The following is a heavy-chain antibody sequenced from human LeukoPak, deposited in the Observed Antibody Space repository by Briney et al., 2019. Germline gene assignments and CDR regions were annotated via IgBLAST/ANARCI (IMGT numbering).Heavy chain of an antibody. D-gene: IGHD2-8*01. CDR1: GFTFSSYE. Sequence: PGGSLRLSCVASGFTFSSYEMNWVRQAPGKGLEWVSYISSSGSTIYYADSVKGRFTISRDNAKNSLYLQMNSLRAEDTAVYYCARELINFDYWGQGTLVTVSS. J-gene: IGHJ4*02. V-gene: IGHV3-48*03. CDR3: ARELINFDY. CDR2: ISSSGSTI.